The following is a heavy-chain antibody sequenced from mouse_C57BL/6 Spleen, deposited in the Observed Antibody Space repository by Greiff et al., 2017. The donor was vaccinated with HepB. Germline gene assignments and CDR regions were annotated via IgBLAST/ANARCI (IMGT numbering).Heavy chain of an antibody. CDR3: ARRDYGNYEGAMDY. CDR2: IYPSDSET. D-gene: IGHD2-1*01. V-gene: IGHV1-61*01. Sequence: QVQLQQPGAELVRPGSSVKLSCKASGYTFTSYWMDWVKQRPGQGLEWIGNIYPSDSETHYNQKFKDKATLTVDKSSSTAYMQLSSLTSEDSAVYYCARRDYGNYEGAMDYWGQGTSVTVSS. J-gene: IGHJ4*01. CDR1: GYTFTSYW.